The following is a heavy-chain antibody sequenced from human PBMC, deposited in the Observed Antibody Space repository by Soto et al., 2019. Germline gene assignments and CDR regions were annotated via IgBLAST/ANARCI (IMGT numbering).Heavy chain of an antibody. Sequence: SETPSLTCAVSGGSISGSYYYWGWLRQSPGKGPEWIGSVFYTGFTSYNPSLESRVSVSVDTSKNQFSLKVSGVSAADTAVYYCARDLDGLHDDTSGPFPRPGWGQGTLVTVSS. J-gene: IGHJ1*01. CDR2: VFYTGFT. V-gene: IGHV4-39*05. CDR3: ARDLDGLHDDTSGPFPRPG. D-gene: IGHD3-22*01. CDR1: GGSISGSYYY.